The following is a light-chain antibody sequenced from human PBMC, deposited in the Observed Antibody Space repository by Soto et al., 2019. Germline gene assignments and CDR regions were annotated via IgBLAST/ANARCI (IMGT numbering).Light chain of an antibody. CDR2: DAS. CDR3: QHYNSYGT. J-gene: IGKJ1*01. V-gene: IGKV1-5*01. Sequence: DLQMTQSPSTLSASVGARVTITCRASQSISSWLAWYQQKPGKAPKLLIYDASNLESGVPSRFSGSGSGTEFTLTISSLQPDDFATYYCQHYNSYGTFGQGTKVDIK. CDR1: QSISSW.